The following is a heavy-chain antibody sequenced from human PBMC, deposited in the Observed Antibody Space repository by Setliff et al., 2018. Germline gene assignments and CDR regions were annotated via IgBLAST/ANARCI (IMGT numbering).Heavy chain of an antibody. CDR2: ISAYTGKT. D-gene: IGHD3-3*01. V-gene: IGHV1-18*01. Sequence: ASVKVSCKAVGYTFLSYGLSWVRQAPGQGLEWMGWISAYTGKTDYAQNFQGRVTMTTDTSANTAYLELRSLRYDDTAVYFCARAPRLEWILPTFDYWGQGTPVTVSS. CDR3: ARAPRLEWILPTFDY. J-gene: IGHJ4*02. CDR1: GYTFLSYG.